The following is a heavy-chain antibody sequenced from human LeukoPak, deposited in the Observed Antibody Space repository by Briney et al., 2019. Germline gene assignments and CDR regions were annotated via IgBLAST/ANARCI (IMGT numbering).Heavy chain of an antibody. CDR3: ARDVLAAGATGTFDI. CDR1: GFTFSSSA. J-gene: IGHJ3*02. D-gene: IGHD1-14*01. Sequence: GGSLRLSCAASGFTFSSSAMSWVRQAPGKGLEWVSAISNNGGYTYYADFVQGRFTISRDNAKTSLYLQMNSLRAEDTAVYYCARDVLAAGATGTFDIWGQGTMVTVSS. V-gene: IGHV3-23*01. CDR2: ISNNGGYT.